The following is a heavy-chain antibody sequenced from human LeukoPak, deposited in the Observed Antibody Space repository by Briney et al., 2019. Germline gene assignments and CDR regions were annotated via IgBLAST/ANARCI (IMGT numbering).Heavy chain of an antibody. CDR2: ISWNSGSI. J-gene: IGHJ6*02. D-gene: IGHD3-3*01. CDR3: ARGLRAYYYYGMDV. V-gene: IGHV3-9*03. Sequence: GGSLRLSCAASGFTFDDYAMHWVRQAPGKGLEWVSGISWNSGSIGYTDSVKGRFTISRDNSKNTLFLQMGSLRVEDMAVYYCARGLRAYYYYGMDVWGQGTTVTVSS. CDR1: GFTFDDYA.